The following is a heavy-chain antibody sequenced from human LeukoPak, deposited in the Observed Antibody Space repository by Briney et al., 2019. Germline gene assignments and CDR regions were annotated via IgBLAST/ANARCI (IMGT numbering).Heavy chain of an antibody. J-gene: IGHJ4*02. CDR3: ASASYYYDSSGPNNDY. CDR1: GFTFSSYA. D-gene: IGHD3-22*01. Sequence: GGSLRLSCAASGFTFSSYAMHWVRQAPGKGLEWVAVISYDGSNKYYADSVKGRFTISRDNSKNTLYLQMNSLRAEDTAVYYCASASYYYDSSGPNNDYWGQGTLVTVSS. CDR2: ISYDGSNK. V-gene: IGHV3-30*04.